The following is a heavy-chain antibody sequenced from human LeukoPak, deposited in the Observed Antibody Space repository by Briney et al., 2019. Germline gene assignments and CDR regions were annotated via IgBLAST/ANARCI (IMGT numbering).Heavy chain of an antibody. CDR1: GFTLSNYA. CDR3: ARQNTPHGNFDY. Sequence: GGSLRLSCAASGFTLSNYAMHWVRQPAGEGLEWVSAPGTAGDTFYPGSVKGRFTISRDNAKKSLFLQMNSLRAEDTAVYYCARQNTPHGNFDYWGQGTLVTVSS. D-gene: IGHD5-24*01. V-gene: IGHV3-13*01. J-gene: IGHJ4*02. CDR2: PGTAGDT.